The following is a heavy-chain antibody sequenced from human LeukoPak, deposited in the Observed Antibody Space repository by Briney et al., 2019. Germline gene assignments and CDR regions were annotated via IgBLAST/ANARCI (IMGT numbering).Heavy chain of an antibody. D-gene: IGHD5-18*01. CDR1: GYTFTSYD. J-gene: IGHJ4*02. V-gene: IGHV1-8*01. Sequence: ASVKVSCKASGYTFTSYDINWVRQATGQGLEWMGWMNPNSGNTGYAQKFQGRVTMTRNTSISTAYMELSSLRSEDTAVYYCAREVAAMAHSFDYWGQGTLVTVSS. CDR2: MNPNSGNT. CDR3: AREVAAMAHSFDY.